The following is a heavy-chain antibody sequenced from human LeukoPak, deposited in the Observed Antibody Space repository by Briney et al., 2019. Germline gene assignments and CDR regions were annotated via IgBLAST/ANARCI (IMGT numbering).Heavy chain of an antibody. D-gene: IGHD6-19*01. CDR3: ARVHSSGWYPSDAFDI. Sequence: GGSLRLSCAASGFTFSSYWMHWVRQAPGKGLVWVSRINSDGSSTSYADSVKGRFTISRDNAKNTLYLQMNSLRAEDTAVYYCARVHSSGWYPSDAFDIWGQGTMVTVSS. J-gene: IGHJ3*02. CDR1: GFTFSSYW. CDR2: INSDGSST. V-gene: IGHV3-74*01.